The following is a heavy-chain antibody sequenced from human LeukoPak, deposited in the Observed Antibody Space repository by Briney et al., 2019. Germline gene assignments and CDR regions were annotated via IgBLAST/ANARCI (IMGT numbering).Heavy chain of an antibody. CDR3: AKQGDYTGTYYLLDF. CDR2: FDPEDGET. CDR1: GYTLTELS. V-gene: IGHV1-24*01. J-gene: IGHJ4*02. D-gene: IGHD1-26*01. Sequence: ASVKVSCKVSGYTLTELSMHWVRQAPGKGLEWMGGFDPEDGETIYAQKFQGRVTMTEDTSTDTAYMELSSLRSEDTAVYYCAKQGDYTGTYYLLDFWGQGTLVTVSS.